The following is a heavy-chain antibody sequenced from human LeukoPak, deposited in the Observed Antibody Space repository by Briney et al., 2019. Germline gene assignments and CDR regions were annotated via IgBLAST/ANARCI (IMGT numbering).Heavy chain of an antibody. Sequence: SETLSLTCTVSGGSISSYYWSWIRQPPGKGLEWIGYIYYSGSTNYNPSLKSRVTISVDTSKNQFSLKLSSVTAADTAEYYCARDYIAARPGKWPDYYYMDVWGKGTTVTVSS. V-gene: IGHV4-59*01. D-gene: IGHD6-6*01. CDR3: ARDYIAARPGKWPDYYYMDV. CDR2: IYYSGST. J-gene: IGHJ6*03. CDR1: GGSISSYY.